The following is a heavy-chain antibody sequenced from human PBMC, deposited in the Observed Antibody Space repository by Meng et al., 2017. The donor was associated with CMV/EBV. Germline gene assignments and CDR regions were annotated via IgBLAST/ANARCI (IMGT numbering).Heavy chain of an antibody. CDR1: GGSFSGYY. Sequence: PETLSLTCAVYGGSFSGYYWSWDRQPPGKGLEWIGEIDHSGSTNYNPSLKSRVTISVDTSKNQLSLKLSSVTAADAAVYYCARRGSIHGWFDPWGQGTLVTVSS. D-gene: IGHD2-21*01. J-gene: IGHJ5*02. CDR2: IDHSGST. V-gene: IGHV4-34*01. CDR3: ARRGSIHGWFDP.